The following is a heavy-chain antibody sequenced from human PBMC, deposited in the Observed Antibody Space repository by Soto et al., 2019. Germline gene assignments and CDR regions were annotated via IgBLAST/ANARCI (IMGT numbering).Heavy chain of an antibody. D-gene: IGHD3-22*01. CDR1: GFTFTSYW. CDR2: INSDGTST. Sequence: EVQLVESGGALVQPGGSLRLSCAASGFTFTSYWMHWVRQAPGKGLVWVSRINSDGTSTSYADSVRGRFTISRDNAENTLYLQMNSLRAEDTALYYCARVGGGGYDTSGYYYVPAFDIWGQGTMVTVSS. V-gene: IGHV3-74*01. J-gene: IGHJ3*02. CDR3: ARVGGGGYDTSGYYYVPAFDI.